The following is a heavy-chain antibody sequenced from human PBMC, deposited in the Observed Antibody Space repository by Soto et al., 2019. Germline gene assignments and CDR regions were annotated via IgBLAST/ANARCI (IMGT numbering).Heavy chain of an antibody. J-gene: IGHJ4*02. D-gene: IGHD6-13*01. CDR3: ARTHYSSSWIDS. V-gene: IGHV3-30-3*01. Sequence: QVQLVESGGGVVQPGRSLRLPCAASGFTFSGYVMLWGRQAPGKGLECVAIISYDGTAKNYADSVKGRFTISSDNSKNTLFLQMNSLRTEDTAVYYCARTHYSSSWIDSWGQGTLVTASS. CDR2: ISYDGTAK. CDR1: GFTFSGYV.